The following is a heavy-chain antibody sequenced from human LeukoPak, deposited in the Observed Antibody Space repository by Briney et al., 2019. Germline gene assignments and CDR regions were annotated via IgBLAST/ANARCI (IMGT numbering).Heavy chain of an antibody. CDR3: AIECIAAAGDNCFDP. D-gene: IGHD6-13*01. Sequence: PGGSLRLSCAASGFTFSSYWMSWARQAPGKGLEWVANIKQDGSEKYYVDSVKGRFTISRDNAKNSLYLQMNSLRAEDTAVYYCAIECIAAAGDNCFDPWGQGTLVTVSS. CDR1: GFTFSSYW. V-gene: IGHV3-7*01. CDR2: IKQDGSEK. J-gene: IGHJ5*02.